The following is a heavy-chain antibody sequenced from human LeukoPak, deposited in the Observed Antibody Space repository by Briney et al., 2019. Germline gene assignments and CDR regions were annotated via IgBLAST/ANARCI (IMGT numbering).Heavy chain of an antibody. D-gene: IGHD3-10*01. CDR2: ISYDGSNK. J-gene: IGHJ2*01. Sequence: GGSLRLSCAASGFTFSSYGMHWVRQAPGKGLEWVAVISYDGSNKYYADSVKGRFTISRDNAKNSLYLQMNSLRAEDTAVYYCARDYNAWYFDLWGRGTLVTVSS. CDR1: GFTFSSYG. V-gene: IGHV3-30*03. CDR3: ARDYNAWYFDL.